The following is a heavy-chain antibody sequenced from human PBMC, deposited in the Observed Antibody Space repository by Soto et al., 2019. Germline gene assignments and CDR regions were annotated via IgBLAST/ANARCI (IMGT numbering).Heavy chain of an antibody. V-gene: IGHV4-39*01. CDR1: GGSISSSSYY. D-gene: IGHD2-15*01. CDR2: IYYSGST. Sequence: QLQLQESGPGLVKPSETLSLTCTVSGGSISSSSYYWGWIRQPPGKGLEWIGSIYYSGSTYYNPSLKTRVTLSGDTSKNQSSLKLRSVTAADTAVYYCARGDCSGGSCYSGAEYFQHWGQGTLVTVSS. J-gene: IGHJ1*01. CDR3: ARGDCSGGSCYSGAEYFQH.